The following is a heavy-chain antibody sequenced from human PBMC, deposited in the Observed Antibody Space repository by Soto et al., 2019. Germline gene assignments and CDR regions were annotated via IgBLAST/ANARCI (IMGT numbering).Heavy chain of an antibody. Sequence: ASVKVSCKASGYTFTSYGISWVRQAPGQGLEWMGWISAYNGNTNYAQKLQGRVTMTTDTSTSTAYMELRSLRSDDTAVYYCARDLSVVTTVTTTLDYWGQGTLVTVSS. D-gene: IGHD4-17*01. CDR1: GYTFTSYG. CDR3: ARDLSVVTTVTTTLDY. CDR2: ISAYNGNT. J-gene: IGHJ4*02. V-gene: IGHV1-18*01.